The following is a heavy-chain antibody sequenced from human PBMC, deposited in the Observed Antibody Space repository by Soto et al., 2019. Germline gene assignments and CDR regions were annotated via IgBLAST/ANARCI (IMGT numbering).Heavy chain of an antibody. V-gene: IGHV3-48*01. Sequence: EVQLVESGGGLVQPGGSLRLSCAASGFTFSSYSMNWVRQAPGKGLEWVSYISSSSSTIYYADSVKGRFTISRDNAKNSLYLQMNSLRAEDTAVYYCARETLAAAGDHWGQGTLVTVSS. CDR1: GFTFSSYS. D-gene: IGHD6-13*01. CDR2: ISSSSSTI. J-gene: IGHJ4*02. CDR3: ARETLAAAGDH.